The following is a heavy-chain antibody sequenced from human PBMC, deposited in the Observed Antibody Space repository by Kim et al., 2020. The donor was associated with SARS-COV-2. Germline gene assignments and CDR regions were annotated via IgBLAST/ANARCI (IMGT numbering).Heavy chain of an antibody. CDR2: IYTSWST. CDR3: ASDFSGDGRAGYYYCMDV. CDR1: GGSISSYY. D-gene: IGHD3-10*01. Sequence: SETLSLTCTVSGGSISSYYWSWIRQPGGKGLEWIWRIYTSWSTNYNPTLNSRVTMSVDTSKNQFSLKLSSVTAADTAVYYCASDFSGDGRAGYYYCMDVWGQGTTVTVSS. J-gene: IGHJ6*02. V-gene: IGHV4-4*07.